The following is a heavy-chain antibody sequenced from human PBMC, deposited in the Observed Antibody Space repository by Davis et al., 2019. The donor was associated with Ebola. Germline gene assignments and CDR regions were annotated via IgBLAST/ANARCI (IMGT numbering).Heavy chain of an antibody. Sequence: GGPLRLSCSASGFTFSSYAMHWVRQGPGKGLEYVSAISNNGESTYYADSVKGRFTISRDNSRNTLYVQMSSLRAEDTAVYYCVRNGGIWFGEPRRPDDWGQGTQVTVSS. J-gene: IGHJ4*02. D-gene: IGHD3-10*01. V-gene: IGHV3-64*05. CDR3: VRNGGIWFGEPRRPDD. CDR2: ISNNGEST. CDR1: GFTFSSYA.